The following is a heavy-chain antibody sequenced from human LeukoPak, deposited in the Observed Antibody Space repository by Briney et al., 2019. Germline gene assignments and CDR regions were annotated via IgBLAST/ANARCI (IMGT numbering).Heavy chain of an antibody. V-gene: IGHV1-18*01. CDR1: GYTFTSYG. J-gene: IGHJ5*02. CDR3: ARDRYSSGWYEPNWLDP. Sequence: ASVKVSCKASGYTFTSYGISWVRQAPGQGLEWMGWISAYNGNTNYAQKLQGRVTMTTDTSTSTAYMELRSLRSDDTAVYYCARDRYSSGWYEPNWLDPWGQGTLVTVSS. D-gene: IGHD6-19*01. CDR2: ISAYNGNT.